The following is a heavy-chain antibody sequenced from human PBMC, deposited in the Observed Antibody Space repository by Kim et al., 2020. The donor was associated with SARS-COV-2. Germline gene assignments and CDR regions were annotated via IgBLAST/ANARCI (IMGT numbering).Heavy chain of an antibody. CDR1: GFTFSSYD. D-gene: IGHD6-19*01. Sequence: GGSLRLSCAASGFTFSSYDMHWVRQAPGKGLEWVSGICHNGDTHYPDSVKGRFTISRENAKNCLYLQMNSLRAGDTAVYYCASAESDTSGCYQFNDWGRGTLVTVSS. J-gene: IGHJ4*02. CDR2: ICHNGDT. CDR3: ASAESDTSGCYQFND. V-gene: IGHV3-13*01.